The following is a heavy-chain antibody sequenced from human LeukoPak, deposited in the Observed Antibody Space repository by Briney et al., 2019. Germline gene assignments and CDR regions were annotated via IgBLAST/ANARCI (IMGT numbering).Heavy chain of an antibody. D-gene: IGHD5-12*01. CDR1: GGSISSYY. CDR3: ASILIPSSGYDPDYYGMDV. CDR2: IYYSGST. V-gene: IGHV4-59*08. J-gene: IGHJ6*02. Sequence: PSETLSLTCTVSGGSISSYYWSWIRQPPGKGLEWIGYIYYSGSTNCNPSLKSRVTISVDTSKNQFSLKLSSVTAADTAVYYCASILIPSSGYDPDYYGMDVWGQGTTVTVSS.